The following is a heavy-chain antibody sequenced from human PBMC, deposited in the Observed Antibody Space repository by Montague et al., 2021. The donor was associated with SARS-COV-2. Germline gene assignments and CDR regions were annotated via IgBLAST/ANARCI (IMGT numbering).Heavy chain of an antibody. CDR1: GGSISSGGYY. J-gene: IGHJ3*02. Sequence: TLSLTCTVSGGSISSGGYYWSWIRQHLGKGLEWIGYIYYSGSTYYNPSLKSRVTISVDTSKNQFSLKLSSVTAADTAVYYCARITSITIFGVVSAFDIWGQGTMVTVSS. CDR2: IYYSGST. CDR3: ARITSITIFGVVSAFDI. D-gene: IGHD3-3*01. V-gene: IGHV4-31*03.